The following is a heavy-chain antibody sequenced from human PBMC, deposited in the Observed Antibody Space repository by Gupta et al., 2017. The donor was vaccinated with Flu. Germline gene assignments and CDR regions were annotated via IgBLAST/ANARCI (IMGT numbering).Heavy chain of an antibody. CDR2: VGAGGDRT. CDR3: AKDRSGNPAIDY. J-gene: IGHJ4*02. CDR1: GATFSAYA. D-gene: IGHD6-13*01. Sequence: EVQLLESGGGVVEPGESLRLSWGASGATFSAYAMTWVRQAPGKGLEWLSTVGAGGDRTYYADSVMGRFTISRDNSKNTIYLQMNSLTGDDTAVYYCAKDRSGNPAIDYWGQGALVTVS. V-gene: IGHV3-23*01.